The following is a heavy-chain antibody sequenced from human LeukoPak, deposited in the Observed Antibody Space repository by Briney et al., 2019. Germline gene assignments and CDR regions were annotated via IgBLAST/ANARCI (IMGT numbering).Heavy chain of an antibody. CDR3: ARDKSVLRYFDWPYDAFDI. Sequence: ASVKVSCKASGYTFTTYDISWVRQAPGQGLEWMGWINPNSGGTNYAQKFQGRVTMTRDTSISTAYMELSRLRSDDTAVYYCARDKSVLRYFDWPYDAFDIWGQGTMVTVSS. CDR1: GYTFTTYD. CDR2: INPNSGGT. V-gene: IGHV1-2*02. D-gene: IGHD3-9*01. J-gene: IGHJ3*02.